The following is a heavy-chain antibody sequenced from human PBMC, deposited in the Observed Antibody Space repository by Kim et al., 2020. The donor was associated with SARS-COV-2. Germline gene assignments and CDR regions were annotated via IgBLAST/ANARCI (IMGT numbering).Heavy chain of an antibody. Sequence: ASVKVSCKASGYTFTSYYMHWVRQAPGQGLEWMGIINPSGGSTSYAQKFQGRVTMTRDTSTSTVYMELSSLRSEDTAVYYCARGSTGGYYDSSGYYPQPTIDPWGQRTLVPVSS. CDR2: INPSGGST. J-gene: IGHJ5*02. CDR3: ARGSTGGYYDSSGYYPQPTIDP. V-gene: IGHV1-46*01. CDR1: GYTFTSYY. D-gene: IGHD3-22*01.